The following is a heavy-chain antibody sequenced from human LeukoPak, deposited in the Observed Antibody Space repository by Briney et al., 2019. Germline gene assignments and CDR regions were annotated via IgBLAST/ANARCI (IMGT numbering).Heavy chain of an antibody. J-gene: IGHJ4*02. CDR1: GFTVSSNY. CDR2: ISYDGSNK. CDR3: ARDREYYFDY. V-gene: IGHV3-30-3*01. Sequence: GGSLRLSCAASGFTVSSNYMSWVRQAPGKGLEWVAVISYDGSNKYYADSVKGRFTISRDNSKNTLYLQMNSLRAEDTAVYYCARDREYYFDYWGQGTLVTVSS. D-gene: IGHD3-10*01.